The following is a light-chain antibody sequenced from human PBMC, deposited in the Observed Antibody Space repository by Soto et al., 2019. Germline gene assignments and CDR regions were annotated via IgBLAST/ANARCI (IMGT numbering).Light chain of an antibody. CDR1: QSISSSY. CDR3: QQYGNSPRT. V-gene: IGKV3-20*01. J-gene: IGKJ1*01. CDR2: GAY. Sequence: EIVLTQSPGTLSSSPGDRATLSCRASQSISSSYFAWYQQKPGEAPRLIIYGAYSRATGIPKRFSGSGSGKDFTLTSSRLEPDDVAVYCWQQYGNSPRTFGQGTKVEIK.